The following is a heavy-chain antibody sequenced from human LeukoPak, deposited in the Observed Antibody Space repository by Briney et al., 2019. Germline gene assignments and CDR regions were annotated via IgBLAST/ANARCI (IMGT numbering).Heavy chain of an antibody. CDR2: ISYDGSNK. CDR3: ARDGRDGYNYVLTFAFDI. D-gene: IGHD5-24*01. Sequence: PSGGSLRLSCAASGFTFSSYAMHWVRQAPGKGLEWVAVISYDGSNKYYADSVKGRFTISRDNSKNTLYLQMNSLRAEDTAVYYCARDGRDGYNYVLTFAFDIWGQGTMVTVSS. CDR1: GFTFSSYA. J-gene: IGHJ3*02. V-gene: IGHV3-30*04.